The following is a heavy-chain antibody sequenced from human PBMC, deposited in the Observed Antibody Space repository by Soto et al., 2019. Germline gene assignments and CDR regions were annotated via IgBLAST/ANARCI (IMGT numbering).Heavy chain of an antibody. Sequence: ASETLSLTCTVSGDSIGTTHSYWAWIRQSPGKGLEWIGNIHYSGSTYYMPSLRSRVTLSVDTSKNQFSLRLTSVTAEDTAVYYCARHEGNGNVWPLDYWGQGILVTVPQ. CDR1: GDSIGTTHSY. CDR3: ARHEGNGNVWPLDY. V-gene: IGHV4-39*01. CDR2: IHYSGST. J-gene: IGHJ4*02. D-gene: IGHD2-8*01.